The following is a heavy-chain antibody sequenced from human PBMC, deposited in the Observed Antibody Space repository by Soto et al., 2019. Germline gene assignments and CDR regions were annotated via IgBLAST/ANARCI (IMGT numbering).Heavy chain of an antibody. D-gene: IGHD4-17*01. CDR3: ARGGGVTTVTTPDY. CDR2: IWYDGSNK. V-gene: IGHV3-33*01. J-gene: IGHJ4*02. CDR1: GFTFSSYG. Sequence: QVQLVESGGGVVQPGRSLRLSCAASGFTFSSYGMHWVRQAPGKGLEWVAVIWYDGSNKYYADSVKGRFTISRDNSKNTLYLQMNSLRAEDTAVYYCARGGGVTTVTTPDYWGQGTLVTVSS.